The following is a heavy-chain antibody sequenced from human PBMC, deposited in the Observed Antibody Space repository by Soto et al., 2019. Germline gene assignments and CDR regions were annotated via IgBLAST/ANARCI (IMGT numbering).Heavy chain of an antibody. D-gene: IGHD6-13*01. Sequence: GGSLRLSCAASGFTFSSYGMHWVRQAPGKGLEWVAVISYDGSNKYYADSVKGRFTISRDNSKNTLYLQMNSLRAEDTAVYYCAKDLGSHSSSSLPYYYGMDVWGQGTTVTVSS. CDR3: AKDLGSHSSSSLPYYYGMDV. CDR1: GFTFSSYG. V-gene: IGHV3-30*18. CDR2: ISYDGSNK. J-gene: IGHJ6*02.